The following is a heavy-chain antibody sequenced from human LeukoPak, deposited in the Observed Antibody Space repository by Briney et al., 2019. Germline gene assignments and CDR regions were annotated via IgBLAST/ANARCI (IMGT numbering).Heavy chain of an antibody. V-gene: IGHV4-61*02. D-gene: IGHD3-22*01. Sequence: SQTLSLTCTVSGGSISSGSYYWSWIRQPAGKGLEWIGRIYTSGSTNYNPSLTSRVTISVDTSKNRFSLRLSSVTAADTAVYYCARSGWHSSGYPITFDYWGQGTLVTVSS. J-gene: IGHJ4*02. CDR1: GGSISSGSYY. CDR3: ARSGWHSSGYPITFDY. CDR2: IYTSGST.